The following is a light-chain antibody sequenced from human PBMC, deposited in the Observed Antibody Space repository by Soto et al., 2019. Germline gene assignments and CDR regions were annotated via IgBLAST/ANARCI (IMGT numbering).Light chain of an antibody. CDR1: QGVSSSN. V-gene: IGKV3-20*01. CDR2: AAS. CDR3: QQYGSSPRT. Sequence: EVVLTQSAGTLSLSPGERASLSCMSSQGVSSSNLAWYQQRPGQAPRLLIYAASSRATGIPDRFSGSGSGTDFTLTISRLEPEDFAVYYCQQYGSSPRTFGQGAKVDIK. J-gene: IGKJ1*01.